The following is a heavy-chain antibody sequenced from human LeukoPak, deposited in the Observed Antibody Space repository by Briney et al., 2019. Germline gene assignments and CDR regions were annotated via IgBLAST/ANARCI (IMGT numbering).Heavy chain of an antibody. CDR1: GGSFGRYA. V-gene: IGHV1-69*13. J-gene: IGHJ4*02. CDR3: ARSQGYSYGSSY. CDR2: IVPILGTA. Sequence: ASVKVSCKAPGGSFGRYAVSWVRQAPGQGLEWMGGIVPILGTANYAQKFQGRVTTTADDSTGTAYMELTSLRSADTAVYYCARSQGYSYGSSYWGQGTLVTVSS. D-gene: IGHD5-18*01.